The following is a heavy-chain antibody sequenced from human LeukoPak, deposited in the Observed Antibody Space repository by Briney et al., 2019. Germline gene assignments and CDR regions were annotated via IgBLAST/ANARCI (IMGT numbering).Heavy chain of an antibody. V-gene: IGHV3-33*01. CDR2: IWYDGSNK. J-gene: IGHJ4*02. D-gene: IGHD3-3*01. Sequence: GGSLRLSCAASGFTFSSYGMHWVRQAPGKGLEWVAVIWYDGSNKYYADSVKGRFTISRDNSKNTLYLQMNSLRAEDTAVYYCARGGYDLWSGYSPAYFDYWGQGTLVTVSS. CDR3: ARGGYDLWSGYSPAYFDY. CDR1: GFTFSSYG.